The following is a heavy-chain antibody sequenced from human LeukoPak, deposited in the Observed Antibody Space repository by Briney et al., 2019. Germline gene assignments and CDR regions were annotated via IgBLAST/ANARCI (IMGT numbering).Heavy chain of an antibody. V-gene: IGHV4-31*01. CDR3: ARVNYGSATKEDY. Sequence: SQTLSLTCTVSGGSISSGGYCWSWIRQHPGKGLEWIGYIYYSGSAYYNPSLKSLVTISVDTSENQFSLKLSSVTAADTAVYYCARVNYGSATKEDYWGQGTLVTVSS. D-gene: IGHD3-10*01. CDR2: IYYSGSA. CDR1: GGSISSGGYC. J-gene: IGHJ4*02.